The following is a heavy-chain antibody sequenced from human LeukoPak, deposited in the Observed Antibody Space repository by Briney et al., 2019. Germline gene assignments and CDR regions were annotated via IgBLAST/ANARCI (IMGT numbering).Heavy chain of an antibody. CDR3: VSLMDLSSYYYYYGVDV. Sequence: SETLSLTCAVYAGSLSGYYWSWIRQPPGKGLEWTGEINHSGSTNYNPSLKSRVTISVDTSKNQFSLKVSSVTAADTAVYYCVSLMDLSSYYYYYGVDVWGKGTTVTVSS. D-gene: IGHD3-16*02. CDR1: AGSLSGYY. CDR2: INHSGST. V-gene: IGHV4-34*01. J-gene: IGHJ6*04.